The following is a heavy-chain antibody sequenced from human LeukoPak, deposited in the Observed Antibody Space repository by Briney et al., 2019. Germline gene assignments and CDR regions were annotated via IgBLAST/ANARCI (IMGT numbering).Heavy chain of an antibody. D-gene: IGHD3-22*01. CDR1: GFTFSSYS. V-gene: IGHV3-21*01. CDR2: ISSSSSYI. J-gene: IGHJ3*02. CDR3: ARDKYDSSGWYAFDI. Sequence: KAGGSLRLSCAASGFTFSSYSMNWVRQAPGKGLEWVSSISSSSSYIYYADSVKGRFTISRDNAKNSLYLQMSSLRAEDTAVYYCARDKYDSSGWYAFDIWGQGTMVTVSS.